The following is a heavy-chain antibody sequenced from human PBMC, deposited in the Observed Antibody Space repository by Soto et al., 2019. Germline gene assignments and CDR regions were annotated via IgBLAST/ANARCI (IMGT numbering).Heavy chain of an antibody. Sequence: PGGSLRLSSADSGFTFSSFWMSWVRQAPGKGLEWVANIKEDRSEKNYVDSVKGRFTISRDNAKNSLYLQMNSLRAEDTAVYYCAREEVESGGWQNWGQGT. CDR3: AREEVESGGWQN. CDR1: GFTFSSFW. D-gene: IGHD6-19*01. V-gene: IGHV3-7*01. J-gene: IGHJ4*02. CDR2: IKEDRSEK.